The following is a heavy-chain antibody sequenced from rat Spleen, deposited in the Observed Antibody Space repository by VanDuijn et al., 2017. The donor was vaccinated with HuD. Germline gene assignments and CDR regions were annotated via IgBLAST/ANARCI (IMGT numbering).Heavy chain of an antibody. V-gene: IGHV5-29*01. D-gene: IGHD1-4*01. CDR2: ISYEGSGT. J-gene: IGHJ3*01. CDR3: ATPTPGIPFAY. CDR1: GFTFSNYG. Sequence: EVQLVESGGGLVQPGRSLKLSCAASGFTFSNYGLHWIRQAPTKGLEWVASISYEGSGTYHGDSVKGRFTISRDNAKNTLTLQMDSLRTEDTATYYCATPTPGIPFAYWGQGTLVTVSS.